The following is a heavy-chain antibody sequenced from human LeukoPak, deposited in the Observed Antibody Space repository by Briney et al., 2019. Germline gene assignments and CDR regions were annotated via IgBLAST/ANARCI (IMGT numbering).Heavy chain of an antibody. CDR3: ARLGGYYDPFDY. Sequence: SETLSLTCTVSGGSISSYYWSWVRQPPGKGLEWIGYIYTGGITNYNPSLKSRVTMSEDTSKNQFSLKLSSVTAADTAVYYCARLGGYYDPFDYWGQGTLVTVSS. CDR2: IYTGGIT. CDR1: GGSISSYY. V-gene: IGHV4-4*09. D-gene: IGHD3-22*01. J-gene: IGHJ4*02.